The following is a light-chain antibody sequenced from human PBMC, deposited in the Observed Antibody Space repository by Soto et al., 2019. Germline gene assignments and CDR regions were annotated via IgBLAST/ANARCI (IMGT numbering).Light chain of an antibody. Sequence: QSALTQPASVSGSPGQSITISCTGTSSDVVGYNYVSWYQQHPGKGPKLMIYEVSNRPSGVSNRFSGSKSGNTASLTISGLQAEDEADYYCSSYTTSSTPVVFGGGTKLTVL. CDR2: EVS. J-gene: IGLJ2*01. CDR1: SSDVVGYNY. CDR3: SSYTTSSTPVV. V-gene: IGLV2-14*01.